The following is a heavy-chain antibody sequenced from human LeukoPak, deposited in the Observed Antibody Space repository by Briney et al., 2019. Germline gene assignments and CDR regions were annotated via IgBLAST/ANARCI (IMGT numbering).Heavy chain of an antibody. V-gene: IGHV5-51*01. CDR3: ARRQGCSSTSCPPHY. CDR2: IYPGDSDI. D-gene: IGHD2-2*01. Sequence: GEPLNISSTGSGYSFTTYWIGWVRPTSGKGLEWMGIIYPGDSDIRYSPSLQGQVTMSVDKSISTAYLQWTSLKASDTAMYYCARRQGCSSTSCPPHYWGQGTVVTVS. CDR1: GYSFTTYW. J-gene: IGHJ4*02.